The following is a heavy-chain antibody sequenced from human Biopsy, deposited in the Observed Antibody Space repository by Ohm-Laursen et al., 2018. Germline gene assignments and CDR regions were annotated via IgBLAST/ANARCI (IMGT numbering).Heavy chain of an antibody. V-gene: IGHV3-21*01. D-gene: IGHD1-26*01. CDR3: ARLNSGTYDASDL. CDR2: VTTTSSYI. CDR1: GFDFSDYS. Sequence: SLRLSCSASGFDFSDYSMSWVRQAPGKGLEWVSSVTTTSSYIYYADSVKGRFTISRDNAQNSPYLHMNSLRAEDTAVYYCARLNSGTYDASDLWGQGTMVIVSS. J-gene: IGHJ3*01.